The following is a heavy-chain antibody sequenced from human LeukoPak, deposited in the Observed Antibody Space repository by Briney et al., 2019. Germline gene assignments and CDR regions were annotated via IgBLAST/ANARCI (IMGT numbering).Heavy chain of an antibody. CDR2: IYYSGST. J-gene: IGHJ4*02. D-gene: IGHD3-10*01. CDR3: AREGLWFGEFDY. CDR1: GGSISSGDYY. V-gene: IGHV4-30-4*01. Sequence: SETLSLTCTVSGGSISSGDYYWSWIRQPPGKGLEWIGYIYYSGSTYYNPSLKSRVTISVDTSKNQFSLKLSSVTAADTAVYYCAREGLWFGEFDYWGQGTLVTVSS.